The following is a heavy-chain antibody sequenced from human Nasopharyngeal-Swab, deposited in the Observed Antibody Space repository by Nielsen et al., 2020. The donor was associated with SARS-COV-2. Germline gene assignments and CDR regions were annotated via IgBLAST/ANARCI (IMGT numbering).Heavy chain of an antibody. D-gene: IGHD3-10*01. CDR3: ARHEIRDYGSGSYYNY. CDR2: IYYSGST. Sequence: SQTLSLTCTVSGGSISSSRYYWGWIRQPPGKGLEWIGSIYYSGSTYYNPSLKSRVTISVDTSKNQFSLKLSSVTAADTAVYYCARHEIRDYGSGSYYNYWGQGTLVTVSS. J-gene: IGHJ4*02. CDR1: GGSISSSRYY. V-gene: IGHV4-39*01.